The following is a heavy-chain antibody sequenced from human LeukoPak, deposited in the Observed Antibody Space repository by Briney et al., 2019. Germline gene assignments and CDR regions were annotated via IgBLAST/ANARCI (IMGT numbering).Heavy chain of an antibody. CDR2: LYSGGSA. V-gene: IGHV3-53*01. Sequence: GGSLRLSCAASGFTVSSNYMSWVRQAPGKGLEWVSVLYSGGSAYYADSVKGRFTISRDNSKNTAYLQMNSLRAEDTAVYYCAREKLGYWCFDLWGRGTLVTVSP. D-gene: IGHD6-13*01. CDR1: GFTVSSNY. J-gene: IGHJ2*01. CDR3: AREKLGYWCFDL.